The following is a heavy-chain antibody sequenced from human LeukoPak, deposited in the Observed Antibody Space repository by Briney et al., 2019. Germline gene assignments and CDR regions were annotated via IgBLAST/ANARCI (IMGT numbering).Heavy chain of an antibody. V-gene: IGHV1-18*01. CDR2: ISAYNGNT. CDR1: GYTFTSYG. Sequence: ASVKVSCKASGYTFTSYGISWVRQAPGQGLEWMGWISAYNGNTNYAQKLQGRVTVTTDTSTSTAYMELRSLRSDDTAVYYCARAVSTYYDILTGHWFDPWGQGTLVTVSS. CDR3: ARAVSTYYDILTGHWFDP. J-gene: IGHJ5*02. D-gene: IGHD3-9*01.